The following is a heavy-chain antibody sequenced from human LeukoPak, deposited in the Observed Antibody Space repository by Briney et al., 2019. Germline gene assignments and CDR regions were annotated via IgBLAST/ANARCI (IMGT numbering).Heavy chain of an antibody. V-gene: IGHV3-21*01. Sequence: GGSLRLSCAASGFTFSSYSMTWVRQAPGKGLEWVSSIGSSSSYIYYAGSVKGRFTISRDNAKNSLYLQMNSLRAEDTAVYYCARDPVEGYCSSTSCYGINWFDPWGQGTLVTVSS. CDR3: ARDPVEGYCSSTSCYGINWFDP. J-gene: IGHJ5*02. D-gene: IGHD2-2*01. CDR1: GFTFSSYS. CDR2: IGSSSSYI.